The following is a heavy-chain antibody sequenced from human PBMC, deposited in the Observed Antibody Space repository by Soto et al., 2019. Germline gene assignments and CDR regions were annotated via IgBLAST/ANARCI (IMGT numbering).Heavy chain of an antibody. V-gene: IGHV3-15*01. CDR3: AAGTGRTDFDY. CDR2: IISKTDGGTT. J-gene: IGHJ4*02. D-gene: IGHD2-2*01. Sequence: EVQLVESGGGLVKPGGSLRLSCAASGFVFNNAWMSWVRQAPGKGLEWVGRIISKTDGGTTDYTAPVKVRFIMSRDDSKNTLYLQMNSLKTEDTAVYYCAAGTGRTDFDYWGQGTLVTVSS. CDR1: GFVFNNAW.